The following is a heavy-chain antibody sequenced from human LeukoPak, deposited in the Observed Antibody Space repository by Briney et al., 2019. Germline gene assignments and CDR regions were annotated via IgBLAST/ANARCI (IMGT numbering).Heavy chain of an antibody. CDR1: GFTFSSYA. V-gene: IGHV3-30-3*01. CDR3: ARDKATVTISPLSR. D-gene: IGHD4-11*01. Sequence: GGSLRLSCAASGFTFSSYAMHWVRQAPGKGLEWVAVISYDGSNKYYADSVKGRFTISRDNSKNTLHLQMNSLRAEDTAVYYCARDKATVTISPLSRWGQGTLVTVSS. CDR2: ISYDGSNK. J-gene: IGHJ4*02.